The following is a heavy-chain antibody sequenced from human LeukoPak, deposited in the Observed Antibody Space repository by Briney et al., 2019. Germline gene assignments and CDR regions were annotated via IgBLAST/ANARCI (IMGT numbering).Heavy chain of an antibody. V-gene: IGHV3-23*01. J-gene: IGHJ4*02. CDR3: AKRPSGWYYYYFDY. D-gene: IGHD6-19*01. Sequence: GGSLRLSCAASGFTFSSYAMSWVRQAPGKGLEWVSATSGSGGSTYYADSVKGRFTISRDNSKNTLYLQMNSLRAEDTAVYYCAKRPSGWYYYYFDYWGQGTLVTVSS. CDR2: TSGSGGST. CDR1: GFTFSSYA.